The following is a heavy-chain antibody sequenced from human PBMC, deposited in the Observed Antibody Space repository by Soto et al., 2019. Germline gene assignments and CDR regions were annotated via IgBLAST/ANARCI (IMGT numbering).Heavy chain of an antibody. CDR3: ARSHSSYYYNYSGSGDAFDI. D-gene: IGHD3-22*01. CDR2: IYHSGST. J-gene: IGHJ3*02. CDR1: GGSISSDDYY. Sequence: SETLSLTCTVSGGSISSDDYYWSWIRQHPGKGLEWIGYIYHSGSTYYSPSLKSRVIISVDTSKNHVSLKLSSVTAAATAVYDCARSHSSYYYNYSGSGDAFDIWGQGTMVTVSS. V-gene: IGHV4-31*03.